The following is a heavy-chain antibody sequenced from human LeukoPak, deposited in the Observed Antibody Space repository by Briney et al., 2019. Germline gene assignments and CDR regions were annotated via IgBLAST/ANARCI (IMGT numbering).Heavy chain of an antibody. CDR1: GFTFSSYW. Sequence: GGSLRLSCAASGFTFSSYWMHWVRQAPGKGLVWVSRINNDGSSTNYADSVKGRFTISRDNAKNTLYLQMNSLRAEDTTVYYCAKDGGGCIDYWGQGTLVTVSS. J-gene: IGHJ4*02. D-gene: IGHD2-15*01. CDR2: INNDGSST. CDR3: AKDGGGCIDY. V-gene: IGHV3-74*01.